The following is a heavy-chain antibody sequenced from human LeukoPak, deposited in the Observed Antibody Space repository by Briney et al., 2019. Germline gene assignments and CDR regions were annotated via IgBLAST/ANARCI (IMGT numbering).Heavy chain of an antibody. J-gene: IGHJ4*02. V-gene: IGHV4-34*01. CDR1: GGSFGGYY. CDR3: ARGSLSKATRRVG. Sequence: SETLSLTCAVYGGSFGGYYWSWIRQPPGKGLEWIGEINHSGSTNYNPSLKSRVTISVDTSKNQFSLKLSSVTAADTAVYYCARGSLSKATRRVGWGQGTLVTVSS. CDR2: INHSGST. D-gene: IGHD5-12*01.